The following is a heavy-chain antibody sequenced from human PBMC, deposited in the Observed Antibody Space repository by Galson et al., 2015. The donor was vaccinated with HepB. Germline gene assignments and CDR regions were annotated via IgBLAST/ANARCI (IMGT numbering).Heavy chain of an antibody. CDR3: ATGGAAAGRDY. J-gene: IGHJ4*02. Sequence: SLRIACEASGLTFNNAWMSWGRQAPGKGQEWVGRIKSNTDGGTTDYAAPVKGRFTISRDDSKHTLYLEMNSLKTEDTAVYYCATGGAAAGRDYWGQGTLVTVSS. CDR1: GLTFNNAW. CDR2: IKSNTDGGTT. V-gene: IGHV3-15*01. D-gene: IGHD6-13*01.